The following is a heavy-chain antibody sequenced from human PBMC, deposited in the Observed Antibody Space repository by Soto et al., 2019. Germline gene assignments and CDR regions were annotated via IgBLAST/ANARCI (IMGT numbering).Heavy chain of an antibody. CDR2: IWYDGSNK. CDR1: GFTFSSYG. J-gene: IGHJ4*02. V-gene: IGHV3-33*01. CDR3: ARGYGRVVVITQYPFDY. D-gene: IGHD3-22*01. Sequence: VGSLRLSCAASGFTFSSYGMHWVRQAPGKGLEWVAVIWYDGSNKYYADSVKGRFAISRDNSKNTLYLQMNSLRAEDTAVYYCARGYGRVVVITQYPFDYWGQGTLVNVSS.